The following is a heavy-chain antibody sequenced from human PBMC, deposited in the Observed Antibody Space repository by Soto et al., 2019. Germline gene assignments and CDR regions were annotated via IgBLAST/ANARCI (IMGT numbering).Heavy chain of an antibody. CDR2: FFYGGST. D-gene: IGHD6-19*01. CDR1: GASISTSNYY. Sequence: SETLSLTCNVSGASISTSNYYWGWIRQPPGKRLEWLGSFFYGGSTSYDPSLESRLTMSVDTSKNQFSLMLRSVTAADAAVYYCVKPDMRGSGFYYFHYWGQGILVTVSS. CDR3: VKPDMRGSGFYYFHY. J-gene: IGHJ4*02. V-gene: IGHV4-39*01.